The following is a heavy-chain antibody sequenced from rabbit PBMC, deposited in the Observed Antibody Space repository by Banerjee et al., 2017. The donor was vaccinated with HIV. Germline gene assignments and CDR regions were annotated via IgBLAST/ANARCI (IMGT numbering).Heavy chain of an antibody. V-gene: IGHV1S45*01. Sequence: QEQLVEYGGDLVQPEGSLTLTCKASGIDFSSYGISWVRQAPGKGLEWIACIYAGSGGGTWYATWAKGRFTISKTSSTTVTLQMTSLTAADTATYFCARSAYSYGDAASLWGPGTLVTDS. CDR2: IYAGSGGGT. D-gene: IGHD6-1*01. CDR3: ARSAYSYGDAASL. CDR1: GIDFSSYG. J-gene: IGHJ4*01.